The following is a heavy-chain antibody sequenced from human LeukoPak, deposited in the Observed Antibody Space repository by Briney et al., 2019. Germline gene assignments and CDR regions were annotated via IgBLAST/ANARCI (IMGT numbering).Heavy chain of an antibody. V-gene: IGHV3-15*01. D-gene: IGHD1-26*01. CDR3: TTRPWEFDY. Sequence: GGSLRLSCAASGFTFSNAWMSWVRQAPGKGLEWVGHIKSKTDGGTTDYAAPVKGRFTISRDDSKNTLYLQMNSLKTEDTAVYYCTTRPWEFDYWGQGTLVTVSS. CDR1: GFTFSNAW. J-gene: IGHJ4*02. CDR2: IKSKTDGGTT.